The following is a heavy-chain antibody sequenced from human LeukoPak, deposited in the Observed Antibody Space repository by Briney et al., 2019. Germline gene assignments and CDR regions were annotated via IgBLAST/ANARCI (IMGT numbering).Heavy chain of an antibody. CDR1: GFTFSSYW. Sequence: GGSLRLSCAASGFTFSSYWMSWVRQAPGKGLEWVANIKQDGSEKYYVDSVKGRFTISRDNAKNSLYLQMNSLRAEDTAVYYCARDLGYSGYDYLYRIDYFDYWGQGTLVTVSS. D-gene: IGHD5-12*01. V-gene: IGHV3-7*01. J-gene: IGHJ4*02. CDR3: ARDLGYSGYDYLYRIDYFDY. CDR2: IKQDGSEK.